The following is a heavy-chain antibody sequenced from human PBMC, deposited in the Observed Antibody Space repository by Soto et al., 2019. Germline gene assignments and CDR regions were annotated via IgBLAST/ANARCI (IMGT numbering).Heavy chain of an antibody. Sequence: QVQLVQSGAEVKKPGSSVKVSCKASRGTFSSYTISWVRQAPGQGLEWMGRIIPILGIANYAQKFQGRVTITADKSTSTAYMELSSLRSEDTAVYYCALWFGDLYYYYMDVWGKGTTVTVSS. CDR3: ALWFGDLYYYYMDV. V-gene: IGHV1-69*02. CDR2: IIPILGIA. D-gene: IGHD3-10*01. J-gene: IGHJ6*03. CDR1: RGTFSSYT.